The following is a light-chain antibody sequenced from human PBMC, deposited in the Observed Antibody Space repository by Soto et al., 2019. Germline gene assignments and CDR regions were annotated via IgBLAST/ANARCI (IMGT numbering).Light chain of an antibody. Sequence: EIVLTQSPATLSLSPGERATLSCRASQSVSSYLAWYQQKPGQAPRLLIYGASSRATGIPDRFSGSGSGTDFTLTISSLQSEDFAVYYCQQYDTWPPATFGQGTKVDI. CDR1: QSVSSY. V-gene: IGKV3D-15*01. CDR3: QQYDTWPPAT. CDR2: GAS. J-gene: IGKJ1*01.